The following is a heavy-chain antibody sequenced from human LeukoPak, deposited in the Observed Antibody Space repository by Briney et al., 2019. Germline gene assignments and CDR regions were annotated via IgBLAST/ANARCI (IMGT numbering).Heavy chain of an antibody. D-gene: IGHD1-14*01. CDR1: GFTFSSYA. CDR3: AKDQTRGDYYYYYGMDV. CDR2: ISGSGGST. Sequence: GGSLRLSCAASGFTFSSYAMSWVRQAPGKGLEWVSAISGSGGSTYYADSVKGRFTISRDNSKSMLYLQMNSLRAEDTAVYYCAKDQTRGDYYYYYGMDVWGQGTTVTVSS. V-gene: IGHV3-23*01. J-gene: IGHJ6*02.